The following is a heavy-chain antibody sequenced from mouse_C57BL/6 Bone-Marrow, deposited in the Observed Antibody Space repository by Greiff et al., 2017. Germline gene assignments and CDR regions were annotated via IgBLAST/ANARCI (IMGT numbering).Heavy chain of an antibody. V-gene: IGHV1-59*01. D-gene: IGHD1-1*01. J-gene: IGHJ1*03. CDR1: GYTFTSYW. Sequence: QVQLQQPGAELVRPGTSVKLSCKASGYTFTSYWMHWVKQRPGQGLEWIGVIDPSDSYTNYNQKFKGKAPLTVDTSSSTAYMQLSSLTSEDSAVYYCARDYYGSSYWYFDVWGTGTTVTVSS. CDR2: IDPSDSYT. CDR3: ARDYYGSSYWYFDV.